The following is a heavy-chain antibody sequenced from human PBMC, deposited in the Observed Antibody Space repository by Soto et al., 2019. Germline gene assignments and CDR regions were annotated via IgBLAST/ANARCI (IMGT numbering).Heavy chain of an antibody. CDR3: ARGRPYRNAFDI. CDR1: GFTFSSYG. D-gene: IGHD3-16*02. Sequence: PGGSLRLSCAASGFTFSSYGMHWVRQAPGKGLEWVSSISSSSSNIYYADSVKGRFTISRDNAKNSLYLQMNSLRAEDTAVYYCARGRPYRNAFDIWGQGTMVTVSS. CDR2: ISSSSSNI. J-gene: IGHJ3*02. V-gene: IGHV3-21*01.